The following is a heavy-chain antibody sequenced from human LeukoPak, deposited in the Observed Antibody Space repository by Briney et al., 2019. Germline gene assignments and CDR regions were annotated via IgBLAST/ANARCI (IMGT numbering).Heavy chain of an antibody. Sequence: GGSLRLSYVASGFTFSSYWMTWVRQAPGKGLEWVANIKTDGSQIYYVDSVKGRFTISRDNSKNSLYLQMNSLRTEDTALYYCAKARGLIGGAFDIWGQGTMVTVSS. CDR2: IKTDGSQI. J-gene: IGHJ3*02. CDR3: AKARGLIGGAFDI. D-gene: IGHD3-22*01. CDR1: GFTFSSYW. V-gene: IGHV3-7*03.